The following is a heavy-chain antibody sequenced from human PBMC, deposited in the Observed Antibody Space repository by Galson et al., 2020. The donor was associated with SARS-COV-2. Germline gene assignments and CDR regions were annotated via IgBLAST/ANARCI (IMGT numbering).Heavy chain of an antibody. D-gene: IGHD2-15*01. J-gene: IGHJ6*02. CDR3: AREVCVVRGRAYYYSGLDV. Sequence: ASETLSLTCLVSGDSVTSGRSYWTWIRQTPGKGLEWLGNVHYNSIDNAAITDYNPSLRSRLTISLATSKQEFSLQLFSVSAADTAVYYCAREVCVVRGRAYYYSGLDVWGQGTTVTVSS. CDR2: VHYNSIDNAAIT. CDR1: GDSVTSGRSY. V-gene: IGHV4-61*01.